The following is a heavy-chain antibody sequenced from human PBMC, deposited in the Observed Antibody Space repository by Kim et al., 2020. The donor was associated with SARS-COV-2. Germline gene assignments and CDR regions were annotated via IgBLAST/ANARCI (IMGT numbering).Heavy chain of an antibody. J-gene: IGHJ4*02. V-gene: IGHV3-23*01. CDR3: AKDPRYFDWFPGSYFDY. D-gene: IGHD3-9*01. Sequence: VKGRFTISRDNSKNTLYLQMNSLRAEDTAVYYCAKDPRYFDWFPGSYFDYWGQGTLVTVSS.